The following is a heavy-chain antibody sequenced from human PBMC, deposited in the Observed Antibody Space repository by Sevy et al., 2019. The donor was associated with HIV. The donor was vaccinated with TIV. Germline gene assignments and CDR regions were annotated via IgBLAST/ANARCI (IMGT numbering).Heavy chain of an antibody. J-gene: IGHJ4*02. CDR2: INPNSGGT. D-gene: IGHD2-15*01. CDR1: GYTFTGYY. CDR3: ARGDVVVVATGFDY. Sequence: ASVKVSRKASGYTFTGYYMHWVRQAPGQGLEWMGWINPNSGGTNYAQKFQGRVTMTRDTSISTAYMELSRLRSDDTAVYYCARGDVVVVATGFDYWGQGTLVTVSS. V-gene: IGHV1-2*02.